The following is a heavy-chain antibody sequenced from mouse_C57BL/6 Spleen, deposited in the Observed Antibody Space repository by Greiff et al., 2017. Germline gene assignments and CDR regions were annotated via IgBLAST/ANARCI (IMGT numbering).Heavy chain of an antibody. Sequence: QVQLQQPGAELVRPGTSVKLSCTASGYTFTSYWMHWVKQRPGQGLEWIGVIDPSDSYTNYNQKFKGKATLTVDTSSSTAYMQLSSLTSEDSAVYYCARRVLRPYWYFDVWGTGTTVTVSS. D-gene: IGHD1-2*01. CDR2: IDPSDSYT. CDR3: ARRVLRPYWYFDV. V-gene: IGHV1-59*01. CDR1: GYTFTSYW. J-gene: IGHJ1*03.